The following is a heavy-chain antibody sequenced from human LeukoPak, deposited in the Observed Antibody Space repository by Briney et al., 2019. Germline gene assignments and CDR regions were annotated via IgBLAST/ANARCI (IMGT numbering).Heavy chain of an antibody. CDR1: GDSVSSNSAA. Sequence: SQTLSLTFAISGDSVSSNSAAWNWIRQSPSRGLEWLGRTYYRSKWYNDYAVSVKSRITINPDTSKNQFSLQLNSVTPEDTAVYYCAREHSSGWYPTAPFDPWGQGTLVTVSS. CDR3: AREHSSGWYPTAPFDP. V-gene: IGHV6-1*01. J-gene: IGHJ5*02. D-gene: IGHD6-19*01. CDR2: TYYRSKWYN.